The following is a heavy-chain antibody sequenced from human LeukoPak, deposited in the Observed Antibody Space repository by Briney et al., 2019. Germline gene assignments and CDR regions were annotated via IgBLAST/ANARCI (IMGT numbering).Heavy chain of an antibody. CDR1: GYTFTSYA. J-gene: IGHJ6*02. V-gene: IGHV7-4-1*02. D-gene: IGHD3-16*01. CDR3: ARPMGRYYYYGMDV. Sequence: ASVKVSCKASGYTFTSYAINWVRQAPGQGLEWMGWINTNTGNAAYAQGLTGRSVFSLDTSVSTAYLEISSLKAEDTAVYYCARPMGRYYYYGMDVWGQGTTATVS. CDR2: INTNTGNA.